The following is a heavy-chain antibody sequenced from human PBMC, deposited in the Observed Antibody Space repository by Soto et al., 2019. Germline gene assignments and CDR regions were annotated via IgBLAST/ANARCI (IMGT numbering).Heavy chain of an antibody. CDR1: GYTFTSYA. CDR2: INAGNGNT. Sequence: ASVKVSCKASGYTFTSYAMHWVRQAPGQRLEWMGWINAGNGNTKYSQKFQGRVTITRDTSASTAYMELSSLRSEDTAVYYCARGLLWFGELDLFDYWGQGTLVTVSS. D-gene: IGHD3-10*01. J-gene: IGHJ4*02. V-gene: IGHV1-3*01. CDR3: ARGLLWFGELDLFDY.